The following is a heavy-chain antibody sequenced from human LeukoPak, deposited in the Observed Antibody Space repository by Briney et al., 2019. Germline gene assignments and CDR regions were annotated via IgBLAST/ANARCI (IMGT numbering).Heavy chain of an antibody. CDR1: GYTFTRYD. CDR3: ALLVVAATPRYYYYMDV. CDR2: MYPNSGNT. Sequence: ASEKVSCKASGYTFTRYDINWVRQDPGQGLEWPGWMYPNSGNTGYAQKFQGRVTMTRNTSISTAYMELSSLRSEDTAVYYCALLVVAATPRYYYYMDVWGKGTTVTVSS. V-gene: IGHV1-8*01. J-gene: IGHJ6*03. D-gene: IGHD2-15*01.